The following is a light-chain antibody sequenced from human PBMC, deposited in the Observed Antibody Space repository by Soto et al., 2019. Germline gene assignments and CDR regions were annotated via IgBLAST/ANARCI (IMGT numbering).Light chain of an antibody. CDR2: EVI. Sequence: QSALTQPASVSGSPGQSITISCAGTGGDIGAYNYVSWYQQHPGKAPKLMIYEVIRRPSGISNRFSGSKSGNTASLTISTLQAEDEADYYCSSYTTSSPVVFGGGTKLPVL. J-gene: IGLJ3*02. CDR1: GGDIGAYNY. V-gene: IGLV2-14*01. CDR3: SSYTTSSPVV.